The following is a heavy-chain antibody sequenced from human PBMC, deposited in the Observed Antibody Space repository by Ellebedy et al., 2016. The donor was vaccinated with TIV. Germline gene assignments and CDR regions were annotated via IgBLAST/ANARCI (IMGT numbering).Heavy chain of an antibody. D-gene: IGHD1-26*01. J-gene: IGHJ5*02. CDR2: LSGRGGTT. CDR1: GFSFSNYA. Sequence: GESLKISCAGSGFSFSNYAMHWVRQAPGEGLEWVSGLSGRGGTTHYADSVKGRFPMSRDNSKNILYLQRTGLRAADTATSFCARDRASGTYPNWFDPWGRGTLVSVSS. V-gene: IGHV3-23*01. CDR3: ARDRASGTYPNWFDP.